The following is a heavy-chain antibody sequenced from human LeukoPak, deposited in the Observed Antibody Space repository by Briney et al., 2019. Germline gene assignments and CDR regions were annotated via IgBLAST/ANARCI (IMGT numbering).Heavy chain of an antibody. D-gene: IGHD4/OR15-4a*01. CDR2: ISGSGGTT. CDR3: ALPGVLIPL. V-gene: IGHV3-23*01. CDR1: GFIFSNYA. Sequence: GGSLRLSCAASGFIFSNYAMSWVRQAPGKGLEWVSAISGSGGTTYYADSVKGRFTISRDNYKTTVYLQMSSLRVEDTAVYYCALPGVLIPLWGQGTLVTVSS. J-gene: IGHJ4*02.